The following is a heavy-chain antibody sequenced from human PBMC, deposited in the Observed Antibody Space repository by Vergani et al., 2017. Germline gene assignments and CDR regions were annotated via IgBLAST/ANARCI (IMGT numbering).Heavy chain of an antibody. V-gene: IGHV3-23*01. CDR3: GRGSDNYN. J-gene: IGHJ4*02. CDR2: IKNTGDST. D-gene: IGHD5-24*01. CDR1: GFTFSSHT. Sequence: EVQLLQSEGAVVQLGGPLRLPCVASGFTFSSHTMRWFRQGHGQGLEWVSSIKNTGDSTHYADSVKGRFTISRDNSKNTLYLQMNSLRVEDPAVYYCGRGSDNYNWGQGTLVTVSS.